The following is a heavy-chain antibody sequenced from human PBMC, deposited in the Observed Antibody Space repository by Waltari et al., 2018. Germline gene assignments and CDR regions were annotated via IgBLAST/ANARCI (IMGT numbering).Heavy chain of an antibody. D-gene: IGHD3-9*01. V-gene: IGHV3-49*03. J-gene: IGHJ3*01. CDR3: TREGVRYDGWLSYDAFDV. Sequence: EVQLVESGGGLVQPGRSLRLSCICSGFNFGDYGMSWFRQAPGKGLEWVGFIRSQAYGGTTEYDASVSGRFTISRDDSQSIAYLEMNNLKTEDTAVYYCTREGVRYDGWLSYDAFDVWGQGTMVTVSS. CDR2: IRSQAYGGTT. CDR1: GFNFGDYG.